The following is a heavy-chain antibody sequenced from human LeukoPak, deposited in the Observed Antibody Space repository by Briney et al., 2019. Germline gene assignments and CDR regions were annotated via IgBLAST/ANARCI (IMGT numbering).Heavy chain of an antibody. V-gene: IGHV3-23*01. CDR1: GFTFSSYA. CDR3: ARDGTRDYGDRYFDY. CDR2: FSGGDGSP. D-gene: IGHD4-17*01. J-gene: IGHJ4*02. Sequence: PGGSLRLSCVASGFTFSSYAMTWFRQAPGKGLEWVSSFSGGDGSPYHADSVKGRFTISRDNSKNTLYLQMNSLRAEDTAVYYCARDGTRDYGDRYFDYWGQGTLVTVSS.